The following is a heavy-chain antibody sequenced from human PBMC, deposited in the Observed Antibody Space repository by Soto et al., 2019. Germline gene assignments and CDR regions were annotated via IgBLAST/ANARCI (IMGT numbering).Heavy chain of an antibody. J-gene: IGHJ4*02. D-gene: IGHD3-10*01. CDR3: ARRWSGTDY. V-gene: IGHV4-59*01. Sequence: QVHLQESGPGLVKPSETLSLTCTVSGGSISIYYWNWIRQPPGKGLEWIGYVHYSGTTSYNPSVESRVTISLDTSKNQFSLRLTSVTAADPAVYYCARRWSGTDYWGQGTLVTVSS. CDR2: VHYSGTT. CDR1: GGSISIYY.